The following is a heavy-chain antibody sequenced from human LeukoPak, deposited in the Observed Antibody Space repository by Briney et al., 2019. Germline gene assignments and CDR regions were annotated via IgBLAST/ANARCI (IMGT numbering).Heavy chain of an antibody. CDR3: ARGWELFALDY. Sequence: SETLSLTCAVYGGSFSGYYWSWIRQPPGKGLEWIGEINHSGSTNYNPSLKSRVTISVDTSKNQFSLKLSSVTAADTAVYYCARGWELFALDYWGQGTLVTVSS. D-gene: IGHD3-10*01. CDR2: INHSGST. V-gene: IGHV4-34*01. CDR1: GGSFSGYY. J-gene: IGHJ4*02.